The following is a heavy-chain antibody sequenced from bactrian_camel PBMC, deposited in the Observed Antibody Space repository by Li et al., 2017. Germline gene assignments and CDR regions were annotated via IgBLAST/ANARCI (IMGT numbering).Heavy chain of an antibody. CDR1: GLVYPFWS. CDR3: AMNRLGSSWCLARHTADNY. Sequence: VQLVESGGGSVQAGGSLTLSCAASGLVYPFWSMAWFRQAPGKEREGVAAIDSNGKSTYADSVKGRFTISKDNANNLYLQMNSLKPDDTAMYYCAMNRLGSSWCLARHTADNYWGQGTQVTVS. D-gene: IGHD6*01. V-gene: IGHV3S53*01. J-gene: IGHJ4*01. CDR2: IDSNGKS.